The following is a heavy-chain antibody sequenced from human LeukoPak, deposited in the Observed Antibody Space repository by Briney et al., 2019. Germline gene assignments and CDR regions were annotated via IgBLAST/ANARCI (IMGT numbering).Heavy chain of an antibody. CDR3: ARRNLLADFDY. CDR2: IYYSGST. D-gene: IGHD1-14*01. V-gene: IGHV4-59*01. J-gene: IGHJ4*02. Sequence: SQTLSLTCTVSGGSIGTYYWSWIRQPPGKGLEWVGYIYYSGSTNYSPSLKSRVTISVDTSKNQFSLKLSSVTAADTAVYYCARRNLLADFDYWGQGTLVTVSS. CDR1: GGSIGTYY.